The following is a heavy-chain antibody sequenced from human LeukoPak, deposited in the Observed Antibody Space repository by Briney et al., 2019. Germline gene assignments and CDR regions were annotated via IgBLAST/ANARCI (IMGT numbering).Heavy chain of an antibody. V-gene: IGHV4-39*07. CDR1: GGSISSSSYY. D-gene: IGHD3-22*01. CDR2: INHSGST. Sequence: SETLSLTCTVSGGSISSSSYYWGWIRQPPGKGLEWIGEINHSGSTNYNPSLKSRVTISVDTSKNQFSLKLSSVTAADTAVYYCATNTMIVAALDDGMDVWGQGTTVTVSS. CDR3: ATNTMIVAALDDGMDV. J-gene: IGHJ6*02.